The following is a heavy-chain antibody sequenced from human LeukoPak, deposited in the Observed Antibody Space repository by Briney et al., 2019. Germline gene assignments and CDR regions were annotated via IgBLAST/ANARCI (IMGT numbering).Heavy chain of an antibody. Sequence: GGSLRLSCAASGFTFSNYNMNWVRQAPGKGLEWVSSITSTSSYIYYADSVKGRFTISRDNSKNTLYLQMNSLRAEDTAVYYCAKMSKQWLYLDYWGQGTLVTVSS. CDR3: AKMSKQWLYLDY. CDR1: GFTFSNYN. CDR2: ITSTSSYI. J-gene: IGHJ4*02. V-gene: IGHV3-21*04. D-gene: IGHD6-19*01.